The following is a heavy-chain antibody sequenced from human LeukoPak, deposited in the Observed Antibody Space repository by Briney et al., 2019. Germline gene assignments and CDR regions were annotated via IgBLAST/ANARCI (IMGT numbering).Heavy chain of an antibody. CDR3: ARGGSGSSSGRFYYYYYYMDV. CDR1: GGSFSGYY. V-gene: IGHV4-34*01. Sequence: SETLSLTCAVYGGSFSGYYWSWIRQPPGKGLEWIGEINHSGSTNYSPSLKSRVTISVDTSKNQFSLKLSSVTAADTAVYYCARGGSGSSSGRFYYYYYYMDVWGKGTTVTVSS. J-gene: IGHJ6*03. D-gene: IGHD6-6*01. CDR2: INHSGST.